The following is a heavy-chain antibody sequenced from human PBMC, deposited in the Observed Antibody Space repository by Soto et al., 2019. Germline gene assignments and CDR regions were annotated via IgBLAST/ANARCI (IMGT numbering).Heavy chain of an antibody. CDR3: ARAGYYGSGRRYNWFDP. Sequence: SQTLSLTCAISGDSVSSNSAAWNWIRQSPSRGLEWLGRTYYRSKWYNDYAVSVKSRITINPDTSKNQFSLQLNSVTPEDTAVYYCARAGYYGSGRRYNWFDPWGQGTLVTVSS. V-gene: IGHV6-1*01. D-gene: IGHD3-10*01. CDR2: TYYRSKWYN. CDR1: GDSVSSNSAA. J-gene: IGHJ5*02.